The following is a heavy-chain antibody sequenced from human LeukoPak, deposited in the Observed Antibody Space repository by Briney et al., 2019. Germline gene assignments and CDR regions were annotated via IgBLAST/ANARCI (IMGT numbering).Heavy chain of an antibody. CDR1: GFTFSSYW. Sequence: GGSLRLSCAASGFTFSSYWMSWVRQAPGKGLEWVANIKQDGSEKYYVDSVKGRFTISRDNAKNSLYLQMNSLRAEDTAVYYCARDLGRIQLWPAGYWGQGTLVTVSS. CDR2: IKQDGSEK. CDR3: ARDLGRIQLWPAGY. V-gene: IGHV3-7*01. J-gene: IGHJ4*02. D-gene: IGHD5-18*01.